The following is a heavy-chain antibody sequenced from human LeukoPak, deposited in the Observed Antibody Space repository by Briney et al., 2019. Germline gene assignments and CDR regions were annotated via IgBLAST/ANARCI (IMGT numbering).Heavy chain of an antibody. Sequence: SETLSLTCTVSGGSISPYYWSWIRQTPGKGLEWIGYILYSGTTTNYNPSLKSRVTISVDTPKNQFSLKLSSVTAADTAVYYCARVGDWNDLVYWGQGTLVTVSS. V-gene: IGHV4-59*01. D-gene: IGHD1-1*01. CDR3: ARVGDWNDLVY. CDR1: GGSISPYY. CDR2: ILYSGTTT. J-gene: IGHJ4*02.